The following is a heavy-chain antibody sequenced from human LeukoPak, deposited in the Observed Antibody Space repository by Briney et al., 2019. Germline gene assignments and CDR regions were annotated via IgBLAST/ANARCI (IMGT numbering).Heavy chain of an antibody. J-gene: IGHJ5*02. D-gene: IGHD1-20*01. CDR1: GFTFNSYG. Sequence: GGSLRLXCAASGFTFNSYGMHWVRQAPGKGLEWVSFIRYDGSNKYYADSVKGRFTISRDNSKNTLYLQMNSLRAEDTAEYYCAKDYGITGTGGAWLDPWGQGTLVTVSS. CDR3: AKDYGITGTGGAWLDP. V-gene: IGHV3-30*02. CDR2: IRYDGSNK.